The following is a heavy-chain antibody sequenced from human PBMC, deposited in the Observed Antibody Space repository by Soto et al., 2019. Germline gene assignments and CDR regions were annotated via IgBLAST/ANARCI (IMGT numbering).Heavy chain of an antibody. CDR3: AGERREGYGMDV. Sequence: QVQLQESGPGLVKPSGTLSLTCAVSGGSISSSNWWSWVRQPPGKGLEWIGEIYHSGSTNYNPSLKRRVTISVDKSKTHFSLKLNSVAAADTAVYYCAGERREGYGMDVWGQGTTVTVSS. D-gene: IGHD1-26*01. CDR2: IYHSGST. V-gene: IGHV4-4*02. CDR1: GGSISSSNW. J-gene: IGHJ6*02.